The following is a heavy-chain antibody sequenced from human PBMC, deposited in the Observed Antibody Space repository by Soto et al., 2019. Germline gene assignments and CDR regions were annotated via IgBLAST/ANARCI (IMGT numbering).Heavy chain of an antibody. CDR2: IYWDDDK. J-gene: IGHJ3*02. Sequence: QITLKESGPTLVKPTQTLTLTCTFSGFSLSTSGVGVGWIRQPPGKALEWLALIYWDDDKRYSPSLKSRLTIATDTSNNPEVLTMTNMDPVDTATYYCATRRLLDDIDIGGQGTMVTVSS. CDR1: GFSLSTSGVG. V-gene: IGHV2-5*02. D-gene: IGHD6-25*01. CDR3: ATRRLLDDIDI.